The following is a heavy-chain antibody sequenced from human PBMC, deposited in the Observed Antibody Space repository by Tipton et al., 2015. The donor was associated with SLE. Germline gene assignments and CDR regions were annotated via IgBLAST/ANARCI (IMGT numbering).Heavy chain of an antibody. D-gene: IGHD2-2*02. V-gene: IGHV1-18*01. J-gene: IGHJ4*01. CDR1: GYTFTIYG. CDR2: ISAYNGDT. Sequence: QLVQSGAEVKKPGASVKVSCKASGYTFTIYGVSWVRQAPGQGLEWMGWISAYNGDTNYAQNLQGRVTMTSDTSTSTAYMELRSLRSDDTAVYYCARDESDLYTCVPLDYWGHGTLVIVSS. CDR3: ARDESDLYTCVPLDY.